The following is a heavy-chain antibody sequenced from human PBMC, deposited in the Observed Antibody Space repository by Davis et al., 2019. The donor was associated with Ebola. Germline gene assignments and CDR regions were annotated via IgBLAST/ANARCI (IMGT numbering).Heavy chain of an antibody. CDR1: GGAIISSSSY. CDR3: ARQGWSGYSLRHWLDP. D-gene: IGHD3-3*01. V-gene: IGHV4-39*01. CDR2: IYYSGIT. J-gene: IGHJ5*02. Sequence: MPSETLSLTCTVSGGAIISSSSYWGWSRKPPRKGLEWIGSIYYSGITYYNPSLKSRVTISVDTSKNQFSLKLRSVTAADTAVYYCARQGWSGYSLRHWLDPWGRGTLVTVSS.